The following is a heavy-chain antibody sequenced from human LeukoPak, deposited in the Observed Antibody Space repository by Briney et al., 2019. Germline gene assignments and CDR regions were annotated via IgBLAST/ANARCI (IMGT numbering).Heavy chain of an antibody. CDR1: GYTFTSYH. V-gene: IGHV1-2*02. Sequence: ASVKVSCKASGYTFTSYHMHWVRQAPGQGLEWMGWINPNSGGTNYAQKFQGRVTMTRDTSISTAYMELSRLRSDDTAVYYCARGPLYYYYMDVWGKGTTVTISS. CDR2: INPNSGGT. CDR3: ARGPLYYYYMDV. J-gene: IGHJ6*03.